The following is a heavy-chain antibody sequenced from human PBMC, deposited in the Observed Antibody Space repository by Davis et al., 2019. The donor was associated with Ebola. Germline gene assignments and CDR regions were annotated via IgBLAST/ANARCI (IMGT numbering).Heavy chain of an antibody. CDR1: GGSFSGYY. CDR2: INHCGST. D-gene: IGHD6-13*01. CDR3: ARGALHSGSWYGY. Sequence: SETLSLTCAVYGGSFSGYYWSWIRQPPGKGLEWIGEINHCGSTNYNPSLKSRVTISVDTSKNQFSLKLSSVTAADTAVYYCARGALHSGSWYGYWGQGTLVTVSS. J-gene: IGHJ4*02. V-gene: IGHV4-34*01.